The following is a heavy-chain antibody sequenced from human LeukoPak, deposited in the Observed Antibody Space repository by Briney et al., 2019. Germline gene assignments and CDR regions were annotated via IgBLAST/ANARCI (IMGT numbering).Heavy chain of an antibody. D-gene: IGHD3-10*01. CDR2: IILKSGAT. Sequence: GASVKVSCKASGYTFTGYYMHWVRQAPGQGLEWMGWIILKSGATNYAQKFRDRVTVSRDTSTVYLDLSSLTSDDTAVYYCTRDLRSGRVTYGQDSRGQGTLVTVSS. CDR1: GYTFTGYY. CDR3: TRDLRSGRVTYGQDS. V-gene: IGHV1-2*02. J-gene: IGHJ4*02.